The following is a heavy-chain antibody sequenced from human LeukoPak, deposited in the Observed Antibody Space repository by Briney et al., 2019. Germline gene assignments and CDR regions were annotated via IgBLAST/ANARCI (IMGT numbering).Heavy chain of an antibody. J-gene: IGHJ4*02. V-gene: IGHV4-4*07. CDR3: ARALRGSGYSYLDY. D-gene: IGHD3-22*01. CDR1: GGSISSYY. Sequence: SETLSLTCTVSGGSISSYYWSWIRQPAGKGLEWIGRIYTSGSTNYNPSLKSRVTMSVGTSKNQFSLKLSSVTAADTAVYYCARALRGSGYSYLDYWGQGTLVTVSS. CDR2: IYTSGST.